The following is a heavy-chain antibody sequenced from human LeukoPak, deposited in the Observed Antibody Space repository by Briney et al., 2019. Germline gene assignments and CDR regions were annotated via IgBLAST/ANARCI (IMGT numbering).Heavy chain of an antibody. V-gene: IGHV4-30-4*07. CDR3: ARDGYGFHWFDP. CDR2: IYDSGSS. CDR1: GDSISSGGYA. J-gene: IGHJ5*02. Sequence: PSETLSLTCTVSGDSISSGGYAWSWIRQSPGKGLEWIGYIYDSGSSYYSPSFKSRVTISVDTSKNQFSLKLSSVTAADTAVYYCARDGYGFHWFDPWGQGTLVTVSS. D-gene: IGHD5-12*01.